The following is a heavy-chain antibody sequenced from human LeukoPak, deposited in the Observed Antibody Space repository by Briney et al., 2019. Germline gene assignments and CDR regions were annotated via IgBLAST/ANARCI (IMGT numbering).Heavy chain of an antibody. J-gene: IGHJ4*02. Sequence: ASVKVSCKASGYTFTSYYMHWVRQAPGQGLEWMGIINPSGGSTSYAQKFQGRVTMTRDTSTSTVYMELSSLRSEGTAVYYCARDAVSGYCSGGSCYLYYFDYWGQGTLVTVSS. CDR3: ARDAVSGYCSGGSCYLYYFDY. V-gene: IGHV1-46*01. CDR2: INPSGGST. D-gene: IGHD2-15*01. CDR1: GYTFTSYY.